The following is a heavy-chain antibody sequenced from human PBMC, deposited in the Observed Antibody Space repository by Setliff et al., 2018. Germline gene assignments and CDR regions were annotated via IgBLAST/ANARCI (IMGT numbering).Heavy chain of an antibody. CDR2: ISPYNGDA. V-gene: IGHV1-18*01. J-gene: IGHJ4*02. Sequence: GASVKVSCKTSGYNFITFGVNWVRQVPGQGFEWMGWISPYNGDANYAQKFQGRVTMTTDTSTGTAYMELRALNYDDTAVYYCTRGRGPRVVVAVPLDHWGQGTLVTVPQ. CDR1: GYNFITFG. CDR3: TRGRGPRVVVAVPLDH. D-gene: IGHD2-15*01.